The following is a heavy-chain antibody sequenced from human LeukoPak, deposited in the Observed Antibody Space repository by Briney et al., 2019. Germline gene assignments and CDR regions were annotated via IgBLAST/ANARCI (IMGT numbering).Heavy chain of an antibody. CDR2: ISYDGSNK. Sequence: GGSLRLSCAASGFTFSSYVMHWVRQAPGKGMEWVAVISYDGSNKYYADSVKGRFTISRDISTNTLYLQMNSLRAEDTAVYYCARERSSSWYGTFAYWGQGTLVTVSS. V-gene: IGHV3-30*04. D-gene: IGHD6-13*01. J-gene: IGHJ4*02. CDR3: ARERSSSWYGTFAY. CDR1: GFTFSSYV.